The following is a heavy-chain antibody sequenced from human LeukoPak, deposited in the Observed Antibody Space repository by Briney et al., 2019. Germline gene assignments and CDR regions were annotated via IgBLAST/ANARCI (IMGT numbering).Heavy chain of an antibody. CDR2: IYHSGST. V-gene: IGHV4-38-2*02. Sequence: SETLSLTCTVSGGSTSSNYYWGWIRQPPGKGLEWIGEIYHSGSTNYNPSLKSRVTISVDKSKNQFSLKLSSVTAADTAVYYCTRGAGWLIDYWGQGILVTVSS. CDR3: TRGAGWLIDY. J-gene: IGHJ4*02. CDR1: GGSTSSNYY. D-gene: IGHD3-16*01.